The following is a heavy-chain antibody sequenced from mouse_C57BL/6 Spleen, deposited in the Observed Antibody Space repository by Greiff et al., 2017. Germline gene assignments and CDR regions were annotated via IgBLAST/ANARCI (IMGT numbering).Heavy chain of an antibody. CDR2: ISYDGSN. CDR1: GYSITSGYY. V-gene: IGHV3-6*01. J-gene: IGHJ2*01. D-gene: IGHD1-1*01. CDR3: ARRFITTVEDYFDY. Sequence: EVKVEESGPGLVKPSQSLSLTCSVTGYSITSGYYWNWIRQFPGNKLEWMGYISYDGSNNYNPYLKNRISITRDTSKNQFFLKLNSVTTEDTATYYCARRFITTVEDYFDYWGQGTTLTVSS.